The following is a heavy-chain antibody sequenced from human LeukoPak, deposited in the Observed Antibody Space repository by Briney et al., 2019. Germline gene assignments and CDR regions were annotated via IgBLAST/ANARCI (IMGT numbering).Heavy chain of an antibody. CDR1: GYTFTGYY. D-gene: IGHD3-9*01. J-gene: IGHJ4*02. CDR2: INPNSGGT. V-gene: IGHV1-2*02. CDR3: ARLKREYYDILTGYYYFDY. Sequence: GASVKVSCKASGYTFTGYYMHWVRQAPGQGLEWMGWINPNSGGTNYAQKFQGRVTMTRDTSISTAYKELSRLRSDDTAVYYCARLKREYYDILTGYYYFDYWGQGTLVTVSS.